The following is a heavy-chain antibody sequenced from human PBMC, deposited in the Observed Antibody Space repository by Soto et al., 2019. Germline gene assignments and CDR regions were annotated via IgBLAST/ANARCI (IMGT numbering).Heavy chain of an antibody. V-gene: IGHV3-15*07. Sequence: LRLSCAASGIPFSTTYMNWVRQAPGKGLEWVGRIKSKIVGETTDYSAPVKGRFALSRDDSKNTASLQMNSLKSEDTAIYYCTTDNCRSSTCYLNYWGQGALVTVSS. D-gene: IGHD2-2*01. CDR1: GIPFSTTY. CDR2: IKSKIVGETT. CDR3: TTDNCRSSTCYLNY. J-gene: IGHJ4*02.